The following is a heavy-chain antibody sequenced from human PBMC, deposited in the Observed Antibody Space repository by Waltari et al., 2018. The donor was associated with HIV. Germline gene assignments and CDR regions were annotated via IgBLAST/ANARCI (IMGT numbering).Heavy chain of an antibody. D-gene: IGHD6-19*01. CDR2: INHSGTT. Sequence: QVRLQQWGAGLLKPSETLSLTCAAYGGSFSNYYLTWIRQTPEKGLEWIGEINHSGTTDYNPSLKSRLTMSIDTSKNQFSLKLNSVTAADTAVYYCARHRFTRGNSAWYFLYWGQGTHVTVSS. CDR1: GGSFSNYY. CDR3: ARHRFTRGNSAWYFLY. J-gene: IGHJ4*02. V-gene: IGHV4-34*02.